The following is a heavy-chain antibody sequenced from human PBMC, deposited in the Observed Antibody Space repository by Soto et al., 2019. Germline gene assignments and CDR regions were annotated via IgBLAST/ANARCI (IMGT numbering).Heavy chain of an antibody. CDR3: AKDHLETTVTTPSY. D-gene: IGHD4-17*01. CDR1: GFTFSSYA. CDR2: ISGSGGST. V-gene: IGHV3-23*01. J-gene: IGHJ4*02. Sequence: GGSLRLSCAASGFTFSSYAMSWVRQAPGKGLEWVSAISGSGGSTYYADSVKGRFTISRDNSKNTLYLQMNSLRAEDTAVYYCAKDHLETTVTTPSYWGQGTLVTVSS.